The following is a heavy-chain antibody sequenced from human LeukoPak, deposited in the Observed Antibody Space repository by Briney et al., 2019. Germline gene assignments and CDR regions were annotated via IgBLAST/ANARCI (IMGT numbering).Heavy chain of an antibody. CDR2: ISVTGEIT. J-gene: IGHJ4*02. V-gene: IGHV3-23*01. CDR3: AKSHITRYPLQYYFDL. Sequence: GRSLRLSCAPAASTFSSYAMGCVSQAPKKWLEWVSGISVTGEITFHADSVKGRFTIARDNSRTTLYLQLNSLRADDTAVYYCAKSHITRYPLQYYFDLWGQGAQVIVSS. D-gene: IGHD2-21*01. CDR1: ASTFSSYA.